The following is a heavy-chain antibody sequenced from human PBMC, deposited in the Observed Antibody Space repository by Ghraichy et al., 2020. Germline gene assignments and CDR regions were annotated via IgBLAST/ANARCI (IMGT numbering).Heavy chain of an antibody. Sequence: GGSLRLSCAASGFTFSSHYMTWVRQAPGKWLEWVANIKQDGSDKFYVDSVKGRFTISRDNAQNTLSLQMNSLRGEDTAVYYCARESSFAYSAFDYWGRGTLVTVSS. D-gene: IGHD1-26*01. CDR2: IKQDGSDK. V-gene: IGHV3-7*03. J-gene: IGHJ4*02. CDR3: ARESSFAYSAFDY. CDR1: GFTFSSHY.